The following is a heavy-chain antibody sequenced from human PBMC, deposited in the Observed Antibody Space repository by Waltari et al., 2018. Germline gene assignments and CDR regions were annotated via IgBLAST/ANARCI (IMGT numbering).Heavy chain of an antibody. CDR1: GFTFSSYG. D-gene: IGHD2-2*01. Sequence: QVQLVESGGGVVQPGRSLRLSCAASGFTFSSYGMHWVRKAPGKGLEWVAVIWYDGSNKYYADSVKGRFTISRDNSKNTLYLQMNSLRAEDTAMYYCASPSAAWDAFDIWGQGTMVTVSS. J-gene: IGHJ3*02. CDR2: IWYDGSNK. V-gene: IGHV3-33*08. CDR3: ASPSAAWDAFDI.